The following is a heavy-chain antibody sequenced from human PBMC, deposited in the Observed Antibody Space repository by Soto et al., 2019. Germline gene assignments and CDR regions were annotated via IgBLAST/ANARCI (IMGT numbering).Heavy chain of an antibody. Sequence: QVHLVQSVAELKKPGASVKVSCEGSGYAFTTYGINWVRQAPGQGLEWMGWISAHNGNTNYAQKLQGRVTVTTDTSTSTAYMELRSQRSDDTAVYYCARGRYGDYWGQGALVTVSS. D-gene: IGHD1-1*01. V-gene: IGHV1-18*01. CDR1: GYAFTTYG. J-gene: IGHJ4*02. CDR3: ARGRYGDY. CDR2: ISAHNGNT.